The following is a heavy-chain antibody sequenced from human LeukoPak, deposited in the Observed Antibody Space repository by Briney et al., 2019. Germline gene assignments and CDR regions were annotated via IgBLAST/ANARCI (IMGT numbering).Heavy chain of an antibody. D-gene: IGHD3-22*01. V-gene: IGHV1-2*02. CDR2: INPNSGGT. CDR3: ARDFSSYYDSSTSYGDSWFDY. Sequence: GASVKVSCKASGYTFTGYYMHWVRQAPGQGLEWMGWINPNSGGTNYAQKFQGRVTMTRDTSISTAYMELSRLRSDDTAVYYCARDFSSYYDSSTSYGDSWFDYWGPGTLVTVSS. CDR1: GYTFTGYY. J-gene: IGHJ4*02.